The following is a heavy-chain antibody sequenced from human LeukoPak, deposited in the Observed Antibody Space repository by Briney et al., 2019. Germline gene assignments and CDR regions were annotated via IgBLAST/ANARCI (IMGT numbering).Heavy chain of an antibody. D-gene: IGHD3-9*01. V-gene: IGHV4-30-4*02. CDR1: GGSISSGDYY. Sequence: KPSETLSLTCTVSGGSISSGDYYWSWIRQPPGKVLEWIGYIYYSGSTYYNPSLNSRVTISVDTSKNQFSLKLSYVTAADKDVYYCARGPNPIXXIXXXLIWGQGTMVTVSS. CDR3: ARGPNPIXXIXXXLI. J-gene: IGHJ3*02. CDR2: IYYSGST.